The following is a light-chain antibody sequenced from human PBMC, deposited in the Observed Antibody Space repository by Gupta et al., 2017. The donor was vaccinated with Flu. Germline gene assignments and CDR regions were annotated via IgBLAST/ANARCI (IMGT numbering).Light chain of an antibody. CDR2: KAS. V-gene: IGKV1-5*03. CDR3: QQYESYSFT. Sequence: IQMTNSLSTLSASVGDRVTITCRASQSITSWLVWYQQRPGKAPKLLIYKASSLESGVPSRFSGSGSGTKFTLTISSLQPDDFATYYCQQYESYSFTFGPGTKVDIK. CDR1: QSITSW. J-gene: IGKJ3*01.